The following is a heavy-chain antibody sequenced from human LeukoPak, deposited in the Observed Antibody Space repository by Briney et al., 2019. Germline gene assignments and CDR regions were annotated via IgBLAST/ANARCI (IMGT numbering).Heavy chain of an antibody. D-gene: IGHD2-21*01. V-gene: IGHV3-23*01. CDR1: GFTFNNYA. CDR2: VTGDGLTT. CDR3: AKSGTSDWDWFDP. J-gene: IGHJ5*02. Sequence: GGSLGLSCAASGFTFNNYAMNWVRQAPGKGLEWVSIVTGDGLTTNYADSVRGRFTISRDNSKNRLHLQMNSLRAEDTAVYYCAKSGTSDWDWFDPWGQGTLVSVSS.